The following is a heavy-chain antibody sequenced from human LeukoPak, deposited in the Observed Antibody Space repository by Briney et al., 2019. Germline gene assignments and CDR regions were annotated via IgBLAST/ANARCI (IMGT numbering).Heavy chain of an antibody. CDR3: ARQGLYYYDSSGPDAFDI. D-gene: IGHD3-22*01. Sequence: SETLSLTCAVSGYSISSGYYWGWIRPPPGKGLEWIGSIYHSGSTYYNPFLKSRVTISVDTSKNQFSLKLSSVTAADTAVYYCARQGLYYYDSSGPDAFDIWGQGTMVTVSS. J-gene: IGHJ3*02. CDR2: IYHSGST. V-gene: IGHV4-38-2*01. CDR1: GYSISSGYY.